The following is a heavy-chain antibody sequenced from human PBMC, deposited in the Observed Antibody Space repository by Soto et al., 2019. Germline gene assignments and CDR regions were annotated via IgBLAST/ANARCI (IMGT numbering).Heavy chain of an antibody. CDR1: GGSISSHY. V-gene: IGHV4-59*11. D-gene: IGHD2-2*01. CDR2: VYYTGST. J-gene: IGHJ6*02. Sequence: SETLSLTCTVSGGSISSHYWTWIRQPPGKGLEWIGYVYYTGSTNYNPPLKSRVTISVDTSKKQFSLKLSSVTAADTAVYYCARDNAMTIGGVDVWGQGTTVTVSS. CDR3: ARDNAMTIGGVDV.